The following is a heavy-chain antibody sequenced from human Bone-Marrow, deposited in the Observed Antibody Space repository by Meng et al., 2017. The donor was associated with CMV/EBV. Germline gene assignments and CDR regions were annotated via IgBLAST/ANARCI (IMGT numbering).Heavy chain of an antibody. J-gene: IGHJ5*02. Sequence: PGASGKVSCKASGYTFTRYGISWVRQAPGQGLEWMGWISAYNGNTNYAQKLQGRVTMTTDTSTSTAYMELRSLRSDDTAVYYCARDLGDYYDSSGYYYGNWFDPWGQGTLVTVSS. CDR2: ISAYNGNT. CDR3: ARDLGDYYDSSGYYYGNWFDP. V-gene: IGHV1-18*01. CDR1: GYTFTRYG. D-gene: IGHD3-22*01.